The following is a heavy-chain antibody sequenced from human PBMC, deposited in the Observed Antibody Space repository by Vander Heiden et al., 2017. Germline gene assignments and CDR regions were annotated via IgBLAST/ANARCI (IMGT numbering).Heavy chain of an antibody. CDR1: GFTFSSDW. Sequence: EVQLVESGGGLVQPGGSLRLSCAASGFTFSSDWMGWGRQVPGKGLEWVSNIKQDGSEKYYVDSVKGRFTSARDNAKNSLYLQMNSLRAEDTAVYYGASGWGGAFDIWGQGTMVTVSS. CDR3: ASGWGGAFDI. V-gene: IGHV3-7*03. J-gene: IGHJ3*02. CDR2: IKQDGSEK. D-gene: IGHD3-16*01.